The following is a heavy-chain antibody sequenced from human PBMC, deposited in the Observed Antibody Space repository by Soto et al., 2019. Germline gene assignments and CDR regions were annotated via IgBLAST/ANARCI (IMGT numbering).Heavy chain of an antibody. J-gene: IGHJ5*02. CDR3: VRGGSNYAS. CDR2: ISGSGGST. Sequence: EMQLLESGGGLVQPGGSLRLSCAASGFTFSSFAMSWVRQAPGKGLDWVSAISGSGGSTYSADSVKGRFTISRDNSKNTLYLQMDSLRGEDTAVYYCVRGGSNYASWGQGTLVTVSS. V-gene: IGHV3-23*01. CDR1: GFTFSSFA. D-gene: IGHD4-4*01.